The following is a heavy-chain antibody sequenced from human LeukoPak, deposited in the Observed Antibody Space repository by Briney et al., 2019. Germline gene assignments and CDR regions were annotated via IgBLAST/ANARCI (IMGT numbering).Heavy chain of an antibody. CDR3: ARARPKFRGGYYLGPFGY. CDR2: INHSGST. J-gene: IGHJ4*02. Sequence: SGTESLTGDVHGGGFRGCYWCWLRHYPGKGLEWIGEINHSGSTNYNPSLKSRVTISVDTSKNQFSLKLSSVTAADTAVYYCARARPKFRGGYYLGPFGYWGQGTLVTVSS. CDR1: GGGFRGCY. D-gene: IGHD3-22*01. V-gene: IGHV4-34*01.